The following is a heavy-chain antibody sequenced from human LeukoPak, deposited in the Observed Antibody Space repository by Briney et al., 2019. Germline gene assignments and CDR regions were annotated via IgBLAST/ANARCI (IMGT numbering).Heavy chain of an antibody. J-gene: IGHJ4*02. D-gene: IGHD6-6*01. CDR3: ARLHSRSSTSEYFDY. V-gene: IGHV4-38-2*01. CDR1: GYSINSNYY. Sequence: SETLSFTCAVSGYSINSNYYWGWIRQPPGKGLEWIANIYHYGSTYYNPSLKSRVTISVDTSKNQFSLKLRSVTAADTAVYYCARLHSRSSTSEYFDYWGQGSLVTASS. CDR2: IYHYGST.